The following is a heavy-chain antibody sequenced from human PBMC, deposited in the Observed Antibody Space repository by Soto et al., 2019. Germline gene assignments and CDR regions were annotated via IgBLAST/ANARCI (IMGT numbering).Heavy chain of an antibody. Sequence: PGGSLRLSCAACGFTFSTYSMNWVRQAPGRGLEWVSSISSSGTYIHYADSLKCRFTISRDNANNSLYLQMISLRAEDTAVYYCARDPSDCSSTSCWGYYALDVWGQGTTVTVSS. V-gene: IGHV3-21*01. CDR2: ISSSGTYI. J-gene: IGHJ6*02. CDR1: GFTFSTYS. D-gene: IGHD2-2*01. CDR3: ARDPSDCSSTSCWGYYALDV.